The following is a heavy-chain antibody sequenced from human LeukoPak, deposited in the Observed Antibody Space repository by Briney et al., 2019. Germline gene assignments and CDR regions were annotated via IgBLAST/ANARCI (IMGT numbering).Heavy chain of an antibody. CDR2: ISAYNGNT. V-gene: IGHV1-18*01. CDR3: ARLGASLGYCSGSSCYDDY. D-gene: IGHD2-15*01. CDR1: GYTFTSYG. Sequence: ASVKVSCKASGYTFTSYGISWVRQAPGQGLEWMGWISAYNGNTNYAQKLQGRVTMTTDTSTSTAYMELRSLRSDDTAVYYCARLGASLGYCSGSSCYDDYWGQGTLVTVSS. J-gene: IGHJ4*02.